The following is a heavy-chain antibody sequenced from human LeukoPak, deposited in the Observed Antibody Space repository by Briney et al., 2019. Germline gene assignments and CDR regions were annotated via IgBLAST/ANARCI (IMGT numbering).Heavy chain of an antibody. J-gene: IGHJ4*02. V-gene: IGHV3-53*01. D-gene: IGHD3-10*01. CDR1: GFPVSSNY. Sequence: PGGSLRLPCAASGFPVSSNYMSWVRQAPGKGLEGVSVIYSDGNTYYPDSVKGRFTISRDNSKNTLYLQMNSLRAEDTAVYFCAMVRGVSQLRYFDYWGQGTLVTVSS. CDR2: IYSDGNT. CDR3: AMVRGVSQLRYFDY.